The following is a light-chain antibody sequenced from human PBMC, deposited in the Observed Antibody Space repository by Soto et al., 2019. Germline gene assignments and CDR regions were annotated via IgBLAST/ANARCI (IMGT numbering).Light chain of an antibody. CDR2: DAS. Sequence: EIVLTQSPATLSLCPGERATLSCRASQSVSSYLAWYQQKPGQAPRLLIYDASNRATGIPARFSGSGSGTDFTLTISSLEPEDFAVYYCQHRGTFGQGTKVEIK. J-gene: IGKJ1*01. CDR3: QHRGT. CDR1: QSVSSY. V-gene: IGKV3-11*01.